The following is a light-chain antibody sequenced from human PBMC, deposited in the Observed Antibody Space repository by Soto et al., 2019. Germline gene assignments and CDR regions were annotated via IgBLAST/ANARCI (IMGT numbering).Light chain of an antibody. CDR1: SXNIGSNT. CDR3: AAWDDRLNGPNWV. V-gene: IGLV1-44*01. CDR2: SND. J-gene: IGLJ3*02. Sequence: QSVLTQPPSASETPGQRVTISCSGSSXNIGSNTVNWYQQLPGTAPKLLIYSNDQRPSGVADRFSGSKSGTSASLAISGLQSEDEADYYCAAWDDRLNGPNWVLGGGTQMTVL.